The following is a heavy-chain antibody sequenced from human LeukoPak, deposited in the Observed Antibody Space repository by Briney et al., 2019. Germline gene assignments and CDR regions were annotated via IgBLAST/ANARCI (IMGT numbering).Heavy chain of an antibody. V-gene: IGHV4-34*01. Sequence: SETLSLTCAVYGGSLSAYYWSWIRQPPVKGLEWIGEINHSGSTNYNPSLKSRVTISVDTSKNQFSLKLSSVTAADTAVYYCARVDKNGGTSFDYWGQGTLVTVSS. D-gene: IGHD2-8*01. CDR2: INHSGST. CDR3: ARVDKNGGTSFDY. J-gene: IGHJ4*02. CDR1: GGSLSAYY.